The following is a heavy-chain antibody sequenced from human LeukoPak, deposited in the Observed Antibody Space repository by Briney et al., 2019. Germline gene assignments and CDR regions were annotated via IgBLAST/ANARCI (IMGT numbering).Heavy chain of an antibody. D-gene: IGHD1-26*01. J-gene: IGHJ3*02. CDR2: IYYSGST. CDR3: VASGSYSYAFDT. Sequence: SETLSLTCTVSGGSISSYYWSWIRQPPGKGLEWIGYIYYSGSTNYNPSLKSRVTISVDTSKNQFSLKLSSVTAADTALFYCVASGSYSYAFDTWGQGTVVTVSS. V-gene: IGHV4-59*01. CDR1: GGSISSYY.